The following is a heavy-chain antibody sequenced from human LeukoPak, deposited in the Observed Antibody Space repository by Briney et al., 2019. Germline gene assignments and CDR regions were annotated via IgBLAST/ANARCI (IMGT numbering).Heavy chain of an antibody. D-gene: IGHD6-13*01. J-gene: IGHJ6*02. CDR1: GFTFSSYA. Sequence: GGSLRLSCAASGFTFSSYAMSWVRQAPGKGLEWVSAISGSGGSTYYTDSVKGRFTISRDNSKNTLYLQMNSLRAEDTAVYYCAKEGSYSSSWYFPENDYYYYGMDVWGQGTTVTVSS. CDR2: ISGSGGST. V-gene: IGHV3-23*01. CDR3: AKEGSYSSSWYFPENDYYYYGMDV.